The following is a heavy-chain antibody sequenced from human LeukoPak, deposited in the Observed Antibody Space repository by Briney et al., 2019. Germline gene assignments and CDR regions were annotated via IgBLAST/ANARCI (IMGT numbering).Heavy chain of an antibody. CDR3: ARDLWTQRNVPTAAGTDY. Sequence: SETLSLTCTVSGGSISSGSYYWSWIRQPAGKGLEWIGRIYTSGSTNYNPSLKSRVTISVDTSKNQFSLKLSSVTAADTAVYYCARDLWTQRNVPTAAGTDYWGQGTLVTVSS. CDR1: GGSISSGSYY. V-gene: IGHV4-61*02. CDR2: IYTSGST. D-gene: IGHD6-13*01. J-gene: IGHJ4*02.